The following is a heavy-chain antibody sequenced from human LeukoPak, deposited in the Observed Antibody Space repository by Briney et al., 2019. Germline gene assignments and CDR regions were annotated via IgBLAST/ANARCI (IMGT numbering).Heavy chain of an antibody. CDR1: GFTFSSYW. D-gene: IGHD4-17*01. V-gene: IGHV3-7*01. CDR2: INPDGSQT. CDR3: ARDLGYGVLDP. J-gene: IGHJ5*02. Sequence: PGGSLRLSCAASGFTFSSYWMNWVRQAPGKGLEWVALINPDGSQTNYVDSVKGRLTISRDNAENSLYLQMNSLRAEDTAVYYCARDLGYGVLDPWGQGTLVTVSS.